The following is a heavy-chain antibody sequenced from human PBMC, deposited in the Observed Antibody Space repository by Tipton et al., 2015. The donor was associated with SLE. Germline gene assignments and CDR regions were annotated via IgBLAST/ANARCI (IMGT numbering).Heavy chain of an antibody. Sequence: LRLSCSVSGDFISDSSFHWGWIRQPPGKGLEWIGSISSSGRDYYNPSLRSRVTISVDTSKNQFSLRLDSMTSADTAVYYCARGGTDYDVWLGCPYFDLWGRGTLVTVSS. V-gene: IGHV4-39*07. J-gene: IGHJ2*01. CDR3: ARGGTDYDVWLGCPYFDL. D-gene: IGHD3-3*01. CDR1: GDFISDSSFH. CDR2: ISSSGRD.